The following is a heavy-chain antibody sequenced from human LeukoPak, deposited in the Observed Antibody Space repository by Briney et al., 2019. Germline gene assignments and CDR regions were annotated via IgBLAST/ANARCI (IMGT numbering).Heavy chain of an antibody. CDR2: IYYSGST. V-gene: IGHV4-39*01. Sequence: SETLSLTCTVSGGSISSSSYYWGWIRQPPGKGLEWIGSIYYSGSTYYNPSLKSRVTISVDTSKNQFSLKLSSVTAADTAAYYCARHLNPHCSSTSCYFNWFDPWGRGTLVTVSS. J-gene: IGHJ5*02. CDR1: GGSISSSSYY. D-gene: IGHD2-2*01. CDR3: ARHLNPHCSSTSCYFNWFDP.